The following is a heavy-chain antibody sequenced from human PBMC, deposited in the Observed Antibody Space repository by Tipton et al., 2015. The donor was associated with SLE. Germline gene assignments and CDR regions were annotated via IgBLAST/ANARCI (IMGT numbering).Heavy chain of an antibody. CDR1: GGSFSGYY. Sequence: TLSLTCAVYGGSFSGYYWSWIRQPPGKGLEWIGSIYYSGSTYYNPSLKSRVTISVDTSKNQFSLKLSSVTAADTAVYYCAREATVGTYYYGMDVWGQGTTVTVSS. D-gene: IGHD4-23*01. V-gene: IGHV4-34*01. J-gene: IGHJ6*02. CDR3: AREATVGTYYYGMDV. CDR2: IYYSGST.